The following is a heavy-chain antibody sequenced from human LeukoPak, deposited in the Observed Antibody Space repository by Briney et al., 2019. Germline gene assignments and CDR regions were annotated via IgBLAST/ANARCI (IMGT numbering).Heavy chain of an antibody. Sequence: ASVKVSCKASGYTFTSYDINWVRQATGQGLEWMGWMSPNSGNTGYAQKFQGRVTMTRNTSISTAYMELSSLRSEDTAVYYCARGPSFYSSSPGGWFDPWGQGTLVTVSS. CDR2: MSPNSGNT. D-gene: IGHD6-13*01. V-gene: IGHV1-8*01. CDR1: GYTFTSYD. J-gene: IGHJ5*02. CDR3: ARGPSFYSSSPGGWFDP.